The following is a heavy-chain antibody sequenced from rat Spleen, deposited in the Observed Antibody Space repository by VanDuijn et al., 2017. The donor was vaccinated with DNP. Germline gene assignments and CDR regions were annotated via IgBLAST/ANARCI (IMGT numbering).Heavy chain of an antibody. CDR1: GFTFNKYG. D-gene: IGHD1-11*01. CDR3: ARGGRSYFDY. V-gene: IGHV5-29*01. Sequence: EVQLVESGGGLVQPGRSLKLSCAASGFTFNKYGMAWVRQAPTKGLEWVASISYDGSSTYYRDSVRGRFIISRDNARNTLSLQMNSLRSEDTATYYCARGGRSYFDYWGQGVMVTVSS. J-gene: IGHJ2*01. CDR2: ISYDGSST.